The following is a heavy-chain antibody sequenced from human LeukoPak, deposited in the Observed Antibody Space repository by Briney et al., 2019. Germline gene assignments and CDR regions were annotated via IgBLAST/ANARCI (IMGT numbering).Heavy chain of an antibody. J-gene: IGHJ4*02. CDR1: GYTFTSYD. Sequence: ASVKVSCKASGYTFTSYDINWVRQATGQGLEWMGWMNPNSGNTGCAQKFQGRVTITRNTSISTAYMELSSLRSEDTAVYYCARGPSYDFWSGYWILGYYFDYWGQGTLVTVSS. D-gene: IGHD3-3*01. CDR2: MNPNSGNT. CDR3: ARGPSYDFWSGYWILGYYFDY. V-gene: IGHV1-8*03.